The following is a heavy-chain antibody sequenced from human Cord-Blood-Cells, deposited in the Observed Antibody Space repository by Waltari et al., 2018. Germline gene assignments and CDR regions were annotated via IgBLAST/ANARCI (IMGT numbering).Heavy chain of an antibody. CDR3: ARDNWNYDAFDI. V-gene: IGHV3-53*01. D-gene: IGHD1-7*01. Sequence: EVQLVESGGGLIQPGGSLRLSCAASGFTVSSNYMSWVGQAPGKGMGWVSVIYSGGSTYYADSVKGRFTISRDNSKNTLYLQMNSLRAEDTAVYYCARDNWNYDAFDIWGQGTMVTVSS. CDR1: GFTVSSNY. J-gene: IGHJ3*02. CDR2: IYSGGST.